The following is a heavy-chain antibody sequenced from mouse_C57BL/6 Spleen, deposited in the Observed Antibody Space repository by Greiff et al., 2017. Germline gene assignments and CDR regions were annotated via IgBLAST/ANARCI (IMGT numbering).Heavy chain of an antibody. CDR2: IYPRSGNT. J-gene: IGHJ4*01. Sequence: VQLQQSGAELARPGASVKLSCTASGFTFTSYGISWVKQRPGQGLEWIGEIYPRSGNTYYTEKFKGKATLTADKSSNTAYLQLRSLTSEDSAVXDCATWCYYYGSSKVDYCAMDYWGKGTSVTVSS. V-gene: IGHV1-81*01. CDR1: GFTFTSYG. CDR3: ATWCYYYGSSKVDYCAMDY. D-gene: IGHD1-1*01.